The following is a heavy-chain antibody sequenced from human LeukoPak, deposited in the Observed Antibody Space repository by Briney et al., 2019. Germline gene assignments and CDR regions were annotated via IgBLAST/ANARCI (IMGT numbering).Heavy chain of an antibody. Sequence: SETLSFTCTVSGGSISSGGYYWSWIRQPPGKGLEWIGYIYHSGSTYYNPSLKSRVAISVDRSKNQFSLKLSSVTAADTAVYYCARVPQGVERRDLAAFDIWGQGTMVTVSS. CDR1: GGSISSGGYY. CDR2: IYHSGST. D-gene: IGHD1-1*01. V-gene: IGHV4-30-2*01. J-gene: IGHJ3*02. CDR3: ARVPQGVERRDLAAFDI.